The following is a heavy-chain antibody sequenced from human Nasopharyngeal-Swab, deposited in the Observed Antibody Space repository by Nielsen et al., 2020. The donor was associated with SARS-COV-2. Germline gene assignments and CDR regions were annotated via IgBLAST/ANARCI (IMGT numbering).Heavy chain of an antibody. CDR2: FDPEDGET. V-gene: IGHV1-24*01. Sequence: SVKVSCKVSGYTLTELFMHWVRQAPGKGLEWMGGFDPEDGETIYAQKFQGRVTMTEDTSTDTAYMELSSLRSEDTAVYYCATSPIFGVFNWFDPWGQGTLVTVSS. J-gene: IGHJ5*02. D-gene: IGHD3-3*01. CDR3: ATSPIFGVFNWFDP. CDR1: GYTLTELF.